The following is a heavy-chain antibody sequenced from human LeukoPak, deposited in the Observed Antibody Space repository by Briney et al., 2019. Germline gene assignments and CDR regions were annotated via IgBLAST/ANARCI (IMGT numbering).Heavy chain of an antibody. Sequence: QTGGSLRLSCAVSGFTVSSNYMNWVRRAPGKGLEWVSAFYSDGSTYYADSVKGRFTLSRDNSKNTLYLQMNSLRAEDTAVYYCARATYYYDSSGYRDFYFDDWGQGTLVTVSS. CDR2: FYSDGST. V-gene: IGHV3-53*01. CDR3: ARATYYYDSSGYRDFYFDD. CDR1: GFTVSSNY. D-gene: IGHD3-22*01. J-gene: IGHJ4*02.